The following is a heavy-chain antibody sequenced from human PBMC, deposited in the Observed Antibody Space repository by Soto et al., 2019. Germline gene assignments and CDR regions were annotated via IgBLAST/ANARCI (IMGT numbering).Heavy chain of an antibody. CDR3: AREYCSSTSWNGMDV. CDR2: INPNSGGT. V-gene: IGHV1-2*02. Sequence: ASVKVSCKASGYTFTGYYMHWVRQAPGQGLEWMGWINPNSGGTNYPQKFQGRVTMTRDTSISTAYMELSRLRSDDTAVYYCAREYCSSTSWNGMDVWGQGTTVTVS. D-gene: IGHD2-2*01. CDR1: GYTFTGYY. J-gene: IGHJ6*02.